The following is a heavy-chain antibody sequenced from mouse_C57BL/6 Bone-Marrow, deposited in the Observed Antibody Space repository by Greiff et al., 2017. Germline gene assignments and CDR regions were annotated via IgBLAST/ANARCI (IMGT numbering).Heavy chain of an antibody. Sequence: EVQRVESGAGLVKPGGSLKLSCAASGFTFSSYAMSWVRQTPEKRLEWVAYISSGGNYIYYADTVKGRFTISRDNARNTLYLQMSSLKSEDTALYYCTRVNDYDGVWDYWGQGTSVTVSS. D-gene: IGHD2-4*01. J-gene: IGHJ4*01. CDR2: ISSGGNYI. CDR1: GFTFSSYA. CDR3: TRVNDYDGVWDY. V-gene: IGHV5-9-1*02.